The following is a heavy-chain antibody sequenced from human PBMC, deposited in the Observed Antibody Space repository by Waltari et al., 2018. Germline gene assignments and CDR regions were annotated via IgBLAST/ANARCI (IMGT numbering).Heavy chain of an antibody. CDR3: AKAPSGYDPYFDY. Sequence: EVKLLESEGGLVQTGGSLRLSCAASGFTFSNYAMNWVRQAPGKVLEWVSVIYRGGSIYYADSVKGRFTISRDNSNNTLYVQMNSLRVEDTAVYYCAKAPSGYDPYFDYWGQGTLVTVSS. J-gene: IGHJ4*02. D-gene: IGHD5-12*01. CDR1: GFTFSNYA. V-gene: IGHV3-23*03. CDR2: IYRGGSI.